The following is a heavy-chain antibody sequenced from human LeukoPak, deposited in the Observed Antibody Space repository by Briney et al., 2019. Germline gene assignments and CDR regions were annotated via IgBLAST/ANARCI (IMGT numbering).Heavy chain of an antibody. J-gene: IGHJ4*02. D-gene: IGHD2-2*01. Sequence: PSETLSLTCTVSRGPINRHYWSWMRQPPGKGPEWIGYIYYSGTTSYNPSLKSRVTISADTSKNQFSLTLTSVITADTGVYYCALLGYSSSWNNFWGQGTLVTVSS. CDR3: ALLGYSSSWNNF. CDR2: IYYSGTT. V-gene: IGHV4-59*11. CDR1: RGPINRHY.